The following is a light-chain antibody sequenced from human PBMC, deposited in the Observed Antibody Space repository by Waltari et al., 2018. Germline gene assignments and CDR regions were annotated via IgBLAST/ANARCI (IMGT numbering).Light chain of an antibody. Sequence: ELVMTPSPATLSVSPVDRVTLYCRPSQSIRSALAWYQHRPGQAPRLVIYGASTRATGISARFSGSGSGTDFTLTITSLQSEDIAVYYCQQYNNWQSFGQGTKLEIK. CDR1: QSIRSA. CDR2: GAS. J-gene: IGKJ2*03. V-gene: IGKV3-15*01. CDR3: QQYNNWQS.